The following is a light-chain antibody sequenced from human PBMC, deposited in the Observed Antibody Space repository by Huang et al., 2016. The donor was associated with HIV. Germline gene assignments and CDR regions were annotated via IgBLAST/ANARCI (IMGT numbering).Light chain of an antibody. CDR2: GAS. CDR1: QSVSSS. J-gene: IGKJ2*01. CDR3: QQYNNWPHT. Sequence: EIVMTQSPATLSVSPGERATLSCRASQSVSSSLAWYQQKPGQAPRLLIYGASTRATGIPARFSGSGSGTEFTLTISSLQSEDFVVYYCQQYNNWPHTFGQGTKLEIK. V-gene: IGKV3-15*01.